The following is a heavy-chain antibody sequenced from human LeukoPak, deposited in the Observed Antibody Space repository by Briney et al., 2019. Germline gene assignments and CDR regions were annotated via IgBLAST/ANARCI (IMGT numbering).Heavy chain of an antibody. D-gene: IGHD3-9*01. CDR2: IYYSGST. Sequence: SETLSLTCTVSGGSISSYYWSWIRQPPGKGLEWIGYIYYSGSTNYNPSLKSRVTISVDTSKNQFSLKLSSVTAADTAVYYCASVDSNFDYWGRGTLVTASS. V-gene: IGHV4-59*01. J-gene: IGHJ4*02. CDR1: GGSISSYY. CDR3: ASVDSNFDY.